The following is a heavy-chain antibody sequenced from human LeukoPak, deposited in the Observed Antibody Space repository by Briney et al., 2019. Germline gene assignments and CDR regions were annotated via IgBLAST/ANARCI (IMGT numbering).Heavy chain of an antibody. Sequence: SETLSLTCAVYGGSFSGYYWSWIRQPPGKGLEWIGEINHSGSTNYNPSLKSRVTISVDTSKNQFSLKLSSVTAADTAVYYCARDTAAGTSWFDPWGQGTLVTVSS. CDR1: GGSFSGYY. J-gene: IGHJ5*02. CDR3: ARDTAAGTSWFDP. CDR2: INHSGST. V-gene: IGHV4-34*01. D-gene: IGHD6-13*01.